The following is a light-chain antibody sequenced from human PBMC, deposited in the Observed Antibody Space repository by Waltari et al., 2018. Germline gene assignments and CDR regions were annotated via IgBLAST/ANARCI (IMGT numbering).Light chain of an antibody. CDR3: QTWGTGVVV. Sequence: QLVLTQAPSASAPPGASVTLTCTLSRGHSNYVIAWHQQQPEKGPRYLIRLNNDGSHRKGDGIPDRFSGSRSGAECYLTISSLQSEDEADYYCQTWGTGVVVFGGGTKLTVL. J-gene: IGLJ3*02. V-gene: IGLV4-69*01. CDR2: LNNDGSH. CDR1: RGHSNYV.